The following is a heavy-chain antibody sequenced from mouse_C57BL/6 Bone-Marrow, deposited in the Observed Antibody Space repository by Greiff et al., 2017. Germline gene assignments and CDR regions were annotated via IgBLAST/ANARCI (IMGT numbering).Heavy chain of an antibody. CDR3: ARKGDDGYSAWFAY. Sequence: QVTLKESGPGILQPSQTLSLTCSFSGFSLSTFGMGVGWIRQPSGKGLEWLAHIWWADDKYYNPALKSRPSISKDTSKNQVFLKIANVDTADTATYYCARKGDDGYSAWFAYWGQGTLVTVSA. CDR2: IWWADDK. D-gene: IGHD2-3*01. J-gene: IGHJ3*01. V-gene: IGHV8-8*01. CDR1: GFSLSTFGMG.